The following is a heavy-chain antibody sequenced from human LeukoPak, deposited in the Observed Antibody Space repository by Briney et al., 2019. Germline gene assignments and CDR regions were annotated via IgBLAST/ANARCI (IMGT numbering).Heavy chain of an antibody. CDR3: ASLEQLKGYYYGMDV. CDR1: GGSFSGYY. CDR2: INHSGST. Sequence: PSETLSLTCAVYGGSFSGYYWSWIRQPPGKGLEWIGEINHSGSTNYNPSLKSRVTISVDTSKNQFSLKLSSVTAADTAVYYCASLEQLKGYYYGMDVWGQGTTVTVSS. D-gene: IGHD6-13*01. V-gene: IGHV4-34*01. J-gene: IGHJ6*02.